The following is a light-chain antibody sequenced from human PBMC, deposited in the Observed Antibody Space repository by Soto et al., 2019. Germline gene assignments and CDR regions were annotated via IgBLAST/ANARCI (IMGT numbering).Light chain of an antibody. Sequence: DIQMTQSPSSLSASVGDSFTITCRASQSIRSYLNWYQQKPGKAPKLLIYAASNLQSGVPSTFSGSGSGTDFTLTISSLQPEDFATYYCQQSHSIPWTVGQGTKVDIK. V-gene: IGKV1-39*01. CDR1: QSIRSY. CDR2: AAS. J-gene: IGKJ1*01. CDR3: QQSHSIPWT.